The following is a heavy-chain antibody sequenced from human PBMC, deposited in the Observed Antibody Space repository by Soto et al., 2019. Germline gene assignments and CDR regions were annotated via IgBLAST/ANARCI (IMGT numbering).Heavy chain of an antibody. CDR3: ASDAGIRYFDWLTHFGY. V-gene: IGHV1-69*13. J-gene: IGHJ4*02. Sequence: GASVKVSCKASGGTFSSYAISWLRQAPGQGLEWMGGIIPIFGTANYAQKFQGRVTITADESTSTAYMELSSLRSEDTAVYYCASDAGIRYFDWLTHFGYWGQGTLVTVSS. D-gene: IGHD3-9*01. CDR2: IIPIFGTA. CDR1: GGTFSSYA.